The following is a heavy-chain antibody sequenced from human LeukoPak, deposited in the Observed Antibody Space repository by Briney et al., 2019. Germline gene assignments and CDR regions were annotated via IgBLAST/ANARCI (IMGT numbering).Heavy chain of an antibody. D-gene: IGHD2-8*01. Sequence: SETLSLTCAVYGGSFSGYYWSWIRQPPGKGLEWIGEINHSGSTNYNPSLKSRVTISVDTSKNQFSLQLSSVTAADTAVYYCARFYNGDWFDPWGQGTRVTVSS. V-gene: IGHV4-34*01. J-gene: IGHJ5*02. CDR2: INHSGST. CDR1: GGSFSGYY. CDR3: ARFYNGDWFDP.